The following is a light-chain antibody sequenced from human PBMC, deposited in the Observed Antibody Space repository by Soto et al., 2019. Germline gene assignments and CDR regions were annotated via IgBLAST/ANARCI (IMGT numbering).Light chain of an antibody. CDR1: SSNIGAGYD. CDR2: GNS. Sequence: QSVLTQPPSVSGAPGQRVTISCTGSSSNIGAGYDVHWYQQLPGTAPKLLIYGNSNRPSGVPDRFSGSKSGTSASLAITGLKAEDEADYYCQSYDSSRSGFYVFGTGTKVTVL. V-gene: IGLV1-40*01. J-gene: IGLJ1*01. CDR3: QSYDSSRSGFYV.